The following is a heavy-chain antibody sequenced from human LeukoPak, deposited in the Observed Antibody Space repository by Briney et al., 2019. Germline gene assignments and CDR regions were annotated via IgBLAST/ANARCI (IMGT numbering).Heavy chain of an antibody. CDR3: AREVFGSGDTAMFY. D-gene: IGHD5-18*01. Sequence: KSGGSLRLSCAASGFTFSSYSMNWVRQAPGKGLEWVSSISSSSSYIYYADSVKGRFTISRDNTKNSLYLQMNSLRAEDTAVYYCAREVFGSGDTAMFYWGQGTLVTVSS. CDR2: ISSSSSYI. V-gene: IGHV3-21*01. CDR1: GFTFSSYS. J-gene: IGHJ4*02.